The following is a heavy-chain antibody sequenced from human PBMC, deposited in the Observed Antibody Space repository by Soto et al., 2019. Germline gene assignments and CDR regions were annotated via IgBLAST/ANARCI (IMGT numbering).Heavy chain of an antibody. Sequence: QVQLVESGGGLVKPGGSLRLSCAASGFTLSDSYMSCLRQAPGKGLESLSYISGSSSDTNYADSVKARFTISRDNAKNALYLQMNSLRAEDTAVYYCATGPRRLLDWGQGTLVIVSS. CDR3: ATGPRRLLD. J-gene: IGHJ4*02. D-gene: IGHD2-21*01. CDR1: GFTLSDSY. CDR2: ISGSSSDT. V-gene: IGHV3-11*05.